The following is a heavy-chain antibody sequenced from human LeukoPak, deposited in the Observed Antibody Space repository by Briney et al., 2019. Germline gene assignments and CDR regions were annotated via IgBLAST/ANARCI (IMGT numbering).Heavy chain of an antibody. V-gene: IGHV3-21*01. D-gene: IGHD4-17*01. J-gene: IGHJ4*02. Sequence: GGSLRLSCATSGFTFSSYSMNWVRQAPGKGLEWVSSISSSSSYIYYADSVKGRFTISRDNAKNSLYLQMNSLRAEDTAVYYCARGGRDYGFLFVYWGQGTLVTVSS. CDR1: GFTFSSYS. CDR2: ISSSSSYI. CDR3: ARGGRDYGFLFVY.